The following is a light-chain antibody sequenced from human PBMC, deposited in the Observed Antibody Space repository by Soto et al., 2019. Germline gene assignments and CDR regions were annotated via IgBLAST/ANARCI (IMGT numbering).Light chain of an antibody. CDR1: QSISTY. CDR2: TAS. Sequence: DIQMTQSPSSLSASVGDRVTITCRASQSISTYLNWYQQKRGEAPNLLIYTASTLQSGVPSRFSGSGSGTDFTLTISSLRPEDFGTYYCEQSYSTPPTFGRGTKLETK. CDR3: EQSYSTPPT. J-gene: IGKJ2*01. V-gene: IGKV1-39*01.